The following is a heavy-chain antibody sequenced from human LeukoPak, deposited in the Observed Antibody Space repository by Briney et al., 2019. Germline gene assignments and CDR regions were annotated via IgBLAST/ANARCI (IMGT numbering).Heavy chain of an antibody. V-gene: IGHV1-2*02. J-gene: IGHJ4*02. Sequence: ASVKVSCKASGYTFTGYYMHWVRQAPGQGLEWMGWINPNSGGTNYAQKFQGRVTMNRDTSISTAYMELSRLRSDDTAVYYCARDGGPDSSGYYYIGYFDYWGQGTLVTVSS. CDR1: GYTFTGYY. D-gene: IGHD3-22*01. CDR2: INPNSGGT. CDR3: ARDGGPDSSGYYYIGYFDY.